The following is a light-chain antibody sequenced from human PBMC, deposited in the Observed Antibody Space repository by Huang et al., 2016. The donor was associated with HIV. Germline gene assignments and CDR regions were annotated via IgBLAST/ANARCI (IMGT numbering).Light chain of an antibody. CDR2: GAS. Sequence: EIVMTQSPATLSVSPGESATLSCRASQSVSSNLAWYQQKPGQAPRLLIYGASTRATDIPARFSGSGSGTEFTLTISSLQSEDFAVYYCQQYDNWPPNTFGQGTKLEIK. J-gene: IGKJ2*01. CDR1: QSVSSN. CDR3: QQYDNWPPNT. V-gene: IGKV3-15*01.